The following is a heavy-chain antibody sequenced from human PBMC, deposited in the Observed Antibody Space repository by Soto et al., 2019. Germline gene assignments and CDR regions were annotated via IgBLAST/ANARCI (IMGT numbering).Heavy chain of an antibody. Sequence: EVQLLESGGGLIQPGGSLRLSCAASGLTFSRYAMNWVRQAPGKGLEWVSVISGSGGTRYYADSVKGRFTISRDNSKGILYLQMNSPRADDTAVYYCAKDPYPVVVVPAANGMDVWGQGTTVTVSS. V-gene: IGHV3-23*01. CDR1: GLTFSRYA. CDR3: AKDPYPVVVVPAANGMDV. J-gene: IGHJ6*02. CDR2: ISGSGGTR. D-gene: IGHD2-2*01.